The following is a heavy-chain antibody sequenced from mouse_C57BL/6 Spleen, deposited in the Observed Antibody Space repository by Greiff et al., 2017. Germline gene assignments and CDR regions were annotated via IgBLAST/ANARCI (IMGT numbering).Heavy chain of an antibody. CDR2: IWSDGST. Sequence: VQRVESGPGLVAPSQSLSITCTVSGFSLTSYGVHWVRQPPGKGLEWLVVIWSDGSTTYNSAPKSRLSISKDNSKSQVFVNMNRLQPDDTAMYYCAMNPPLWANAMDYWGQGTSVTVSS. V-gene: IGHV2-6*03. CDR1: GFSLTSYG. CDR3: AMNPPLWANAMDY. D-gene: IGHD6-2*01. J-gene: IGHJ4*01.